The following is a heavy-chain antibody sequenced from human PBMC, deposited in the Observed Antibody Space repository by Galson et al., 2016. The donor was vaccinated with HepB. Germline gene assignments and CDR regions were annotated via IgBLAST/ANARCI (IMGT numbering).Heavy chain of an antibody. J-gene: IGHJ4*02. CDR1: GYTFTGYY. CDR2: INPNSGGT. D-gene: IGHD1-14*01. Sequence: SVKVSCKASGYTFTGYYIHWMRQAPGQGLEWMGWINPNSGGTNYAQKFQGRVAMTRDASLSTAYLELNRLTSDDTAVYYCAREGTLTSTRPQGFWGQGTLLIVSS. CDR3: AREGTLTSTRPQGF. V-gene: IGHV1-2*02.